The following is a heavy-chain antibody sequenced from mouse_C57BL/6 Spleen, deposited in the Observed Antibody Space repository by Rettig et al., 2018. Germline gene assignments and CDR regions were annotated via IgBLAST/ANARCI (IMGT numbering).Heavy chain of an antibody. D-gene: IGHD1-1*01. CDR2: IWWDDDK. V-gene: IGHV8-8*01. CDR3: ARIYYYGSHWYFDV. CDR1: GFSLNTFGMG. J-gene: IGHJ1*03. Sequence: QVTLKESGPGILQPSQTLSLTCSFSGFSLNTFGMGVGWIRQPSGKGLEWLTHIWWDDDKFYNPALKSRLTISKDTSKNQVFLKIANVDTADTATYYCARIYYYGSHWYFDVWGTGTTVTVSS.